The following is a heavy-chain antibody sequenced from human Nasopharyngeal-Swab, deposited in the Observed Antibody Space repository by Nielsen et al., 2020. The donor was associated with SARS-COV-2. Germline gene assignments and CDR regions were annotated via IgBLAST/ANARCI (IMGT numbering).Heavy chain of an antibody. CDR3: AKDLRFPSCQIDY. V-gene: IGHV3-43*02. CDR1: WFPFDDYG. Sequence: GESMKISCTASWFPFDDYGMNWVRQAPGKGLGRVALNSADGFFTYYADSVRGRFTISRDNSKNSLSLHMDSLRSEDTAFYYCAKDLRFPSCQIDYWGQGTMVTVSS. J-gene: IGHJ4*02. D-gene: IGHD3-10*01. CDR2: NSADGFFT.